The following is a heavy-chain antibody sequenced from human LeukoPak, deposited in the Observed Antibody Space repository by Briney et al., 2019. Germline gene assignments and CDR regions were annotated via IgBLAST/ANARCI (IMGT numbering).Heavy chain of an antibody. D-gene: IGHD6-19*01. CDR2: ISGPGGNT. CDR1: GFIFSDYA. V-gene: IGHV3-23*01. Sequence: RPGGSLRLSCVASGFIFSDYAMNWVRQAPGKGLQWVSSISGPGGNTYYADSVKGRFTISRDNSKNTVYLQMNSLRAEDTAVYYCAKPLRGWYDFDYWGQGTLVTVSS. J-gene: IGHJ4*02. CDR3: AKPLRGWYDFDY.